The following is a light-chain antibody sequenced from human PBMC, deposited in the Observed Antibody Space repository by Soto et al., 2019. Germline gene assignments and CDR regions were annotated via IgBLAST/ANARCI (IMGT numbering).Light chain of an antibody. V-gene: IGLV1-51*01. J-gene: IGLJ1*01. Sequence: QSVMTQPPSVSAAPGQKVTISCSGSSSNIGGNSVSWYQQLPGTAPQLLIYYDNKRPSGIPARFSGSKSGTSATLGITGFHTGDEADYYCGSWDSSLSAYVFGTGTKVTVL. CDR1: SSNIGGNS. CDR2: YDN. CDR3: GSWDSSLSAYV.